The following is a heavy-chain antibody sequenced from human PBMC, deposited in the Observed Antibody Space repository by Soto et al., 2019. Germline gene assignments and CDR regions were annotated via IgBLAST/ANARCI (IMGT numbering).Heavy chain of an antibody. CDR2: ISSSGRHI. V-gene: IGHV3-48*03. J-gene: IGHJ4*02. CDR3: VRETEQVATIDF. CDR1: GFMFNTYE. Sequence: GGSLRLSCAASGFMFNTYEMMWVRQAPGKGLEWLSYISSSGRHIFYADSVKGRFTISRDNAKNSLYLQMNNLRVEDTAIYYCVRETEQVATIDFWGQGTQVTVSS.